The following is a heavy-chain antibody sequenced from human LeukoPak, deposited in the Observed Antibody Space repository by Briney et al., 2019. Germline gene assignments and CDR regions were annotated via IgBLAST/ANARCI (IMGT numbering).Heavy chain of an antibody. V-gene: IGHV3-48*03. CDR1: GFTFSSYA. Sequence: GGSLRLSCAASGFTFSSYAMSWVRQAPGKGLEWVSYISSSGSTIYYADSVKGRFTISRDNAKNSLYLQMNSLRAEDTAVYYCARTPMYYDILTGYTYNWFDPWGQGTLVTVSS. J-gene: IGHJ5*02. D-gene: IGHD3-9*01. CDR3: ARTPMYYDILTGYTYNWFDP. CDR2: ISSSGSTI.